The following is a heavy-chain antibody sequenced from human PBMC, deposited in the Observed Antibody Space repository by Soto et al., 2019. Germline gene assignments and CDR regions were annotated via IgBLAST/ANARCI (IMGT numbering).Heavy chain of an antibody. J-gene: IGHJ4*02. V-gene: IGHV3-11*01. CDR2: ISSSGSTI. CDR1: GFTFSDYY. CDR3: ARRVSSSGGRVY. D-gene: IGHD2-15*01. Sequence: QVQLVESGGGLVKPGGSLRRSCAASGFTFSDYYMSWIRQAPGKGLEWVSYISSSGSTIYYADSVKGRFTISRDNAKTSRYLQRNSLRSEDTAVYYCARRVSSSGGRVYWGQGTLVTVSS.